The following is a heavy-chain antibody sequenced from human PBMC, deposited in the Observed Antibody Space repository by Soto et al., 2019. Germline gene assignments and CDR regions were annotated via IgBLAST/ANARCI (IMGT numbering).Heavy chain of an antibody. D-gene: IGHD3-10*01. Sequence: GESRKISCKGSGYSFSTYWIGWVRQTPGKGLEWMGIIYPGDSDTRYSPSFQGQVTISADKSISTAYLQWSSLKASDTAMYYCARLHGSVIPFDYWGQGTLVTVSS. CDR2: IYPGDSDT. J-gene: IGHJ4*02. CDR1: GYSFSTYW. V-gene: IGHV5-51*01. CDR3: ARLHGSVIPFDY.